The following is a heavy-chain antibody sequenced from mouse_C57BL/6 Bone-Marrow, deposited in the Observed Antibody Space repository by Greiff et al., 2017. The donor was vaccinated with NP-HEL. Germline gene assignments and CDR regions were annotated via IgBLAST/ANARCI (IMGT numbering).Heavy chain of an antibody. CDR2: ISSGSSTI. J-gene: IGHJ3*01. Sequence: EVHLVESGGGLVKPGGSLKLSCAASGFTFSDYGMHWVRQAPEKGLEWVAYISSGSSTIYYADTVKGRFTISRDNAKHTLFLQMTSLRSEDTAMYYCARNTVRRAWFAYWGQGTLVTVSA. CDR3: ARNTVRRAWFAY. CDR1: GFTFSDYG. V-gene: IGHV5-17*01. D-gene: IGHD1-1*01.